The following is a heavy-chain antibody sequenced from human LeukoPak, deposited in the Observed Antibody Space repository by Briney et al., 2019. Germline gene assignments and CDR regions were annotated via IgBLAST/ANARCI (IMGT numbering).Heavy chain of an antibody. J-gene: IGHJ4*02. CDR1: GGSISTYY. V-gene: IGHV4-59*12. Sequence: SETLSLTCTVSGGSISTYYWSWIRQPPGKGLEWIGYIYYSGSTNYNPSLESRVTISVDTSKNQFSLKVSSVTAADTAVYYCARDRRQWELRGDFDCWGQGTLVTVSS. CDR3: ARDRRQWELRGDFDC. CDR2: IYYSGST. D-gene: IGHD1-26*01.